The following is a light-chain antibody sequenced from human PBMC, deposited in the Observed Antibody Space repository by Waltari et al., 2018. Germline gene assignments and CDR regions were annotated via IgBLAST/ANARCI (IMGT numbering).Light chain of an antibody. J-gene: IGKJ2*01. V-gene: IGKV4-1*01. Sequence: DIVLTQSPDSLAVSLGERATINCKSSQSVLFSSNNKNYLAWYQQKPGQPPKLLIYWASTRESGVPDRFSGSGSGTEFTLTISSLQAEDVAVYYCQQYYSNLPMYTFGQGTRLEIK. CDR3: QQYYSNLPMYT. CDR1: QSVLFSSNNKNY. CDR2: WAS.